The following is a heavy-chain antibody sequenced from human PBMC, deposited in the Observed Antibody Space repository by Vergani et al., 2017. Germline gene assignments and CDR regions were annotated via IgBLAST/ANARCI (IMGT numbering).Heavy chain of an antibody. CDR3: ARAQSLGTPDTYYYYMDV. V-gene: IGHV3-21*01. D-gene: IGHD7-27*01. CDR2: ISSRSSHI. J-gene: IGHJ6*03. CDR1: GFTFSTYS. Sequence: EVHLVESGGGLVKPGGSLRLSCAASGFTFSTYSMNWVRQAPGKGLEWVSCISSRSSHIYYADSVKGRFTISRDNAKNSLYLQMNSLRAEDTAVYYCARAQSLGTPDTYYYYMDVWGKGTTVTVSS.